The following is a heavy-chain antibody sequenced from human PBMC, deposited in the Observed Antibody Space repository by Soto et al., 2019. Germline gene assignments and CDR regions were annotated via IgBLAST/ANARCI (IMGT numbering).Heavy chain of an antibody. CDR2: ISSSSSYI. CDR3: TRREMATTNSHPFDY. D-gene: IGHD5-12*01. V-gene: IGHV3-21*01. CDR1: GFTFSSYS. Sequence: GGSLRLSCAASGFTFSSYSMNWVRQAPGKGLEWVSSISSSSSYIYYADSVKGRFTISRDNAKNSLYLQMNSLRAEDTAVYYCTRREMATTNSHPFDYWGQGTLVTVSS. J-gene: IGHJ4*02.